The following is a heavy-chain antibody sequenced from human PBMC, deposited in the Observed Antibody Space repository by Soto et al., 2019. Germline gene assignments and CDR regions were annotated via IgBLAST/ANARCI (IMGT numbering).Heavy chain of an antibody. CDR3: ARTGDSSGYYYPKDYYYGMDV. J-gene: IGHJ6*02. D-gene: IGHD3-22*01. Sequence: GESLKISCKGSGYSFTSYWIGWVRQMPGKGLEWMGIIYPGDSDTRYSPSFQGQVTISADKSISTAYLQWSSLKASDTAMYYCARTGDSSGYYYPKDYYYGMDVWGQGTTVTVSS. CDR1: GYSFTSYW. V-gene: IGHV5-51*01. CDR2: IYPGDSDT.